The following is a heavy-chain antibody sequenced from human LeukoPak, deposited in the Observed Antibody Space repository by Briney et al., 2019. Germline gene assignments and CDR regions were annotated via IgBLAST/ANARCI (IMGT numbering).Heavy chain of an antibody. V-gene: IGHV1-69*05. D-gene: IGHD4-11*01. CDR3: ASMASDYSNYYYYMDV. CDR1: GGTFSSYA. J-gene: IGHJ6*03. Sequence: GASVKVSCKASGGTFSSYAISWVRQPPGQGLEWMGGIIPIFGTANYAQKFQGRVTITTDESTSTAYMELSSLRSEDTAVYYCASMASDYSNYYYYMDVWGKGTTVTVSS. CDR2: IIPIFGTA.